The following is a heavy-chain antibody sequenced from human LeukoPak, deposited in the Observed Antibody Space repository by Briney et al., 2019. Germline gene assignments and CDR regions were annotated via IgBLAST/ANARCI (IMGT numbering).Heavy chain of an antibody. Sequence: GGSLRLSCAASGFTFSSYAMSWVRQAPGKGLEWVSVISGSGGSTYSAESVKGRFTISRDNSKNTLYLQMNSLRVEDTALYYCARGYGLDVWGQGTTVTVSS. V-gene: IGHV3-23*01. J-gene: IGHJ6*02. CDR2: ISGSGGST. CDR3: ARGYGLDV. CDR1: GFTFSSYA. D-gene: IGHD3-10*01.